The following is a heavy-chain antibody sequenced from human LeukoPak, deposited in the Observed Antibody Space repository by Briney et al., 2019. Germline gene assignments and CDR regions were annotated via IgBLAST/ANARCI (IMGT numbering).Heavy chain of an antibody. Sequence: PGGSLRLSCAASGFTFSSYEMNWVRQAPGKGLEWVSYISSSGSTIYYADSVKGRFTISRDNAKNSLYLQMNSLRAEDTAVYYCVRRSIAVAGPFDYWGQGTLVTVSS. D-gene: IGHD6-19*01. CDR3: VRRSIAVAGPFDY. J-gene: IGHJ4*02. V-gene: IGHV3-48*03. CDR1: GFTFSSYE. CDR2: ISSSGSTI.